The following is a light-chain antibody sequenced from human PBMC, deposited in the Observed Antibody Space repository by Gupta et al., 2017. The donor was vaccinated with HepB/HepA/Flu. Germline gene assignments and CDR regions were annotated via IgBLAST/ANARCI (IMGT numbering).Light chain of an antibody. CDR2: LNNDGSH. CDR3: QTGGNGGV. V-gene: IGLV4-69*01. CDR1: SGHSSYA. Sequence: QLVLTPSPSASASLGASVKLTCTLSSGHSSYAIAWHQQQPEKAPRYLLKLNNDGSHSKGDGIPARFSGASSAAALYLTLSSRQSADEDDYYWQTGGNGGVFGGGTKLTVL. J-gene: IGLJ2*01.